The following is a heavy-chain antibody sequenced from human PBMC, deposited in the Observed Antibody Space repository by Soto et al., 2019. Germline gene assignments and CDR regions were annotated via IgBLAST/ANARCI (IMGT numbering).Heavy chain of an antibody. CDR3: ARFGTSSGY. Sequence: QVQLVQSGAEVKKPGSSVKVSCKASGGTFSSYTISWVRQAPGQGLEWMGRIIPILGIANYAQKFQGRVTITADXSTXXAYXXLXXLXXXXXXXXXXARFGTSSGYWGQGTLVTVSS. V-gene: IGHV1-69*02. D-gene: IGHD2-2*01. CDR2: IIPILGIA. CDR1: GGTFSSYT. J-gene: IGHJ4*02.